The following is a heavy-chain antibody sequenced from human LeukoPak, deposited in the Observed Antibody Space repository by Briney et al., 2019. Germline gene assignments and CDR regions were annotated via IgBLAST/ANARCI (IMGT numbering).Heavy chain of an antibody. CDR1: GYTFTSYY. V-gene: IGHV1-46*01. CDR3: ASYCSSTSCSNAFDI. J-gene: IGHJ3*02. CDR2: INPSGGST. D-gene: IGHD2-2*01. Sequence: ASVKVSCKASGYTFTSYYMHWVRQAPGQGLEWMGIINPSGGSTSYAQKFQGRVTMTRDTSTSTVYMELSSLRSEDTAVYYCASYCSSTSCSNAFDIWGQGTMVTVSS.